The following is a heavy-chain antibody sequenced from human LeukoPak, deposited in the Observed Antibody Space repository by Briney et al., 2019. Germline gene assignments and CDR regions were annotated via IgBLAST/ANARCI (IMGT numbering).Heavy chain of an antibody. CDR1: GFTFSSYS. CDR2: ITRSSIYK. V-gene: IGHV3-21*04. J-gene: IGHJ4*02. Sequence: GGSLRLSCAASGFTFSSYSINWVRQAPGKGLEWVSSITRSSIYKYYADSVKGRFTISRDNAKNSLYLQMSSLRAEDTALYYCARDPGSSPRGADYWGQGTLVTVSS. D-gene: IGHD6-6*01. CDR3: ARDPGSSPRGADY.